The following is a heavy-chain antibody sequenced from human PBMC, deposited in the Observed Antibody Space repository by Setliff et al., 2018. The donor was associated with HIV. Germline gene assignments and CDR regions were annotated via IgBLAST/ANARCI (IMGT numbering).Heavy chain of an antibody. CDR2: IHYTGSN. D-gene: IGHD5-12*01. CDR1: GGSITSGGHY. V-gene: IGHV4-31*02. Sequence: PSETLSLTCSVSGGSITSGGHYWSWIRHLPGKGLEWIGYIHYTGSNFYNPSLTDRLTLSVDTSDNQFYLELRSVSAADTAVYFCATTVDIVTTDDFWGQGILVTVSS. CDR3: ATTVDIVTTDDF. J-gene: IGHJ4*02.